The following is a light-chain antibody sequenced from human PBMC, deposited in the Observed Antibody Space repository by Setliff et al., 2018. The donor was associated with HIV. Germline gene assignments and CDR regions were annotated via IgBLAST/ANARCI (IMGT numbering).Light chain of an antibody. Sequence: LTQPASVSGSPGQSITISCTGTSSDVGGYNYVSWYQQHPGKAPKVMIYEVSNRPSGVSNRFSGSKSGNTASPTISGLQAEDEADYHCTSYTSSYTLVFGTGTKVTVL. J-gene: IGLJ1*01. CDR3: TSYTSSYTLV. CDR1: SSDVGGYNY. V-gene: IGLV2-14*01. CDR2: EVS.